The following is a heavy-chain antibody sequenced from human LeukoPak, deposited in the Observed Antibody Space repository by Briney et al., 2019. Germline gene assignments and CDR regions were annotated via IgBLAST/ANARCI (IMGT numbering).Heavy chain of an antibody. J-gene: IGHJ4*02. Sequence: SETLSLTCTVSGGSISSYYWSWIRQPPGKGLEWIGYIYCSGSTNYNPSLKSRVTMTRDTSTSTVYMELSSLRSEDTAVYYCARGVEFQLLTGYWGQGTLVTVSS. D-gene: IGHD5-24*01. CDR1: GGSISSYY. CDR3: ARGVEFQLLTGY. CDR2: IYCSGST. V-gene: IGHV4-59*01.